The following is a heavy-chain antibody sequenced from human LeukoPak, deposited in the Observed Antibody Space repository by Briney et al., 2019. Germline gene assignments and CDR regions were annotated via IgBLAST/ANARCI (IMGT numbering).Heavy chain of an antibody. Sequence: ASVKVSCKASGYTFTGYYMHWARQAPGQGLEWMGFINPNSGGTSYAQKFQARVTMTRDTSISTAYMELSGLRSDDTAVYYCARRYDFWSGYPTAFDYWGQGTLVTVSS. J-gene: IGHJ4*02. CDR3: ARRYDFWSGYPTAFDY. CDR1: GYTFTGYY. CDR2: INPNSGGT. D-gene: IGHD3-3*01. V-gene: IGHV1-2*02.